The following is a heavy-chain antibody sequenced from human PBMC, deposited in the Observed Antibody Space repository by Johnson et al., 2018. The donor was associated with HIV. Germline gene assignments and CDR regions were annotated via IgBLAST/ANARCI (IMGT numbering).Heavy chain of an antibody. Sequence: QVQLVESGGDMVQPGRSLRLSCAASGFTFSSYAMHWVRQAPGKGLEWVSLISYDGTNKYYADSVKGRFTISRDNSKNTLYLQMNSLRAEDTAVYYCAREAYYARAFDLWGQGTMVTVSS. V-gene: IGHV3-30-3*01. CDR1: GFTFSSYA. CDR3: AREAYYARAFDL. CDR2: ISYDGTNK. J-gene: IGHJ3*01. D-gene: IGHD3-3*01.